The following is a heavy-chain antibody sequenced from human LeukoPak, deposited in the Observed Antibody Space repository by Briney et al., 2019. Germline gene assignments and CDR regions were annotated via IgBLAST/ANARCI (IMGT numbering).Heavy chain of an antibody. CDR2: IIPIFGTA. CDR3: AREGIAAAGTGRNWFDP. D-gene: IGHD6-13*01. V-gene: IGHV1-69*01. Sequence: GSSVKVSCKASGGTFSSHAISWVRQAPGQGLEWMGGIIPIFGTANYAQKFQGRVTITADESTSTAYMELSGLRSEDTAVYYCAREGIAAAGTGRNWFDPWGQGTLVTVSS. J-gene: IGHJ5*02. CDR1: GGTFSSHA.